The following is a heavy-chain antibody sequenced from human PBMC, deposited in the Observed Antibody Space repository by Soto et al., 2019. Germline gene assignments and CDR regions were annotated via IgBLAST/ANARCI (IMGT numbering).Heavy chain of an antibody. CDR2: ISGSGGST. CDR3: AKDSGITMIVVVITGAFDI. J-gene: IGHJ3*02. D-gene: IGHD3-22*01. Sequence: GGSLRLSCAASGFTFSSYAMSWVRQAPGKGLEWVSAISGSGGSTYYADSVKGRSTISRDNSKNTLYLQMNSLRAEDTAVYYCAKDSGITMIVVVITGAFDIWGQGTMVTVSS. V-gene: IGHV3-23*01. CDR1: GFTFSSYA.